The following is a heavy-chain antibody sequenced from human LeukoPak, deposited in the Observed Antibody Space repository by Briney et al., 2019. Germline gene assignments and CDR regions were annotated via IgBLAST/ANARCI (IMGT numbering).Heavy chain of an antibody. CDR1: GFTFSSYA. CDR2: ISGSGGST. V-gene: IGHV3-23*01. J-gene: IGHJ4*02. Sequence: GGSLRLSCAASGFTFSSYAMNWVRQAPGKGLEWVSAISGSGGSTYYADSVKGRFTISRDNSKNTLYLQMNSLRAEDTAVYYCAKDRAMVRGVTHFDYWGQGTLVTVSS. CDR3: AKDRAMVRGVTHFDY. D-gene: IGHD3-10*01.